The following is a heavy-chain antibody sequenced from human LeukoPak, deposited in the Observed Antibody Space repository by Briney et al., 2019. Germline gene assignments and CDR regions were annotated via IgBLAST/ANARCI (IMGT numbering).Heavy chain of an antibody. CDR1: GFTFGNAW. V-gene: IGHV3-15*07. J-gene: IGHJ4*02. CDR3: TTGPHYDFWSGYYTHYYFDY. Sequence: GGSLRLSCAASGFTFGNAWMNWVRQAPGKGLEWVGRIKSKTDGGTTDYAAPVKGRFTISRDDSKNTLYLQMNSLKTEDTAVYFCTTGPHYDFWSGYYTHYYFDYWGQGTLVTVSS. D-gene: IGHD3-3*01. CDR2: IKSKTDGGTT.